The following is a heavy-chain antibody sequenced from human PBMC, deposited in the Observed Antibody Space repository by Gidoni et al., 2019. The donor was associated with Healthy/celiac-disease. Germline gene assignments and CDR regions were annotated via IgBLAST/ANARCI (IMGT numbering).Heavy chain of an antibody. V-gene: IGHV1-2*06. CDR2: INPNSGGT. D-gene: IGHD2-2*01. Sequence: QVQLVQSGAEVKKPGASVKVSCKASGYTFTGSYMHWVRQAPGQGLEWMGRINPNSGGTNYAQKFQGRVTMTRDTSISTAYMELSRLRSDDTAVYYCARIVSSSTSWAYYYYYMDVWGKGTTVTVSS. CDR1: GYTFTGSY. J-gene: IGHJ6*03. CDR3: ARIVSSSTSWAYYYYYMDV.